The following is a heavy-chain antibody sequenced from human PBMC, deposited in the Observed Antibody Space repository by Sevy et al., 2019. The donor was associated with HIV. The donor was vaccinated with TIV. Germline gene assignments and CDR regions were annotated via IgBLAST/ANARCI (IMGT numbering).Heavy chain of an antibody. CDR1: GFTFSSYG. CDR2: IWYDGSNK. Sequence: GGSLRLSCAASGFTFSSYGMHWVRQAPGKGLEWVAVIWYDGSNKYYADSVKGRFTISRDNSKNTLYLQMNILRAEDTAVYYCARDYYDSSGYYGGYFDYWGQGTLVTVSS. V-gene: IGHV3-33*01. CDR3: ARDYYDSSGYYGGYFDY. D-gene: IGHD3-22*01. J-gene: IGHJ4*02.